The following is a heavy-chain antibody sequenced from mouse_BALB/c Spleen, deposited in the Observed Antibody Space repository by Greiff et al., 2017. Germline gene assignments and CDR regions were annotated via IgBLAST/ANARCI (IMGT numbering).Heavy chain of an antibody. CDR2: INPSNGGT. CDR1: GYTFTSYY. J-gene: IGHJ2*01. Sequence: VQLQQSGAELVKPGASVKLSCKASGYTFTSYYMYWVKQRPGQGLEWIGEINPSNGGTNFNEKFKSKATLTVDKSSSTAYMQLSSLTSEDSAVYYCTRCDGYYQYYFDYWGQGTTLTVSS. D-gene: IGHD2-3*01. CDR3: TRCDGYYQYYFDY. V-gene: IGHV1S81*02.